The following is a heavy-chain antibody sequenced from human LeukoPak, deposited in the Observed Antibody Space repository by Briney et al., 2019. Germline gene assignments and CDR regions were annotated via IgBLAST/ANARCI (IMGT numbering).Heavy chain of an antibody. D-gene: IGHD3-16*02. CDR2: ISAYNGNT. CDR1: GYTFTSYG. V-gene: IGHV1-18*01. Sequence: ASVKVSCKASGYTFTSYGISWVRQAPGQGLEWMGWISAYNGNTNYAQKLQGRVTMTTDTSTSTVYMELSSLRSEDTAVYYCARVSYEDYYYMDVWGKGTTVTISS. J-gene: IGHJ6*03. CDR3: ARVSYEDYYYMDV.